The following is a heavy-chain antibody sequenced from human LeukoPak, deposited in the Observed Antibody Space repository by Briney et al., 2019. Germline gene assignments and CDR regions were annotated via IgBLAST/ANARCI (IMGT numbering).Heavy chain of an antibody. CDR2: IGSSSDYI. CDR1: GFTFNNYI. CDR3: ARDINLRYSSSWYQTNWFDP. Sequence: PGGSLRLSCAASGFTFNNYIMNWVRQAPGKGLEWVSSIGSSSDYIYYADSVKGRFTISRDNAKNSLYLQMNSLRAEDTAVYYCARDINLRYSSSWYQTNWFDPWGQGTLVTVSS. D-gene: IGHD6-13*01. J-gene: IGHJ5*02. V-gene: IGHV3-21*01.